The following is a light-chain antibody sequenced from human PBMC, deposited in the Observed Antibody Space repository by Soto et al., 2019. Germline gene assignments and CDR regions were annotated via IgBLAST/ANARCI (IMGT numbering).Light chain of an antibody. CDR1: SSDVGNYNY. Sequence: QSVLTQPASVSGSPGQSITISCTGTSSDVGNYNYVSWYQQHPGKGPKLIIYEVDNRAPGVSNRFSGSKSGNTASLTISGLQAEDEADYYCSSYRRSNTLIFGGGTQLTVL. CDR3: SSYRRSNTLI. V-gene: IGLV2-14*01. J-gene: IGLJ2*01. CDR2: EVD.